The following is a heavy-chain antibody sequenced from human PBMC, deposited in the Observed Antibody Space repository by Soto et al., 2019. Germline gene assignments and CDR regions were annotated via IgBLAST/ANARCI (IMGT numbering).Heavy chain of an antibody. Sequence: QVQLVQSGAEVKKPGASVKVSCKASGYTFTGYYIHWVRQAPGQGLEWMGWINPNSGGTTYAQKFQGWVTMTRDTSISTAYMELNRLRSDDTAVYYCATLDERMRRGIVGATRVWAFEYWGQGTLVTVSS. CDR2: INPNSGGT. D-gene: IGHD1-26*01. J-gene: IGHJ4*02. CDR3: ATLDERMRRGIVGATRVWAFEY. CDR1: GYTFTGYY. V-gene: IGHV1-2*04.